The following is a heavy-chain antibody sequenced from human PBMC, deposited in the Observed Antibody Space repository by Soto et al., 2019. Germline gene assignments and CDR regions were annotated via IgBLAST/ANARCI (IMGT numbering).Heavy chain of an antibody. J-gene: IGHJ6*02. Sequence: QVQLVQSGAEVKKPGSSVKVSCKASGGTFSSYAISWVRQAPGQGLEWMGGIIPIFGTANYAQKFQGRVTITADESTSTAYMGLSSLRSEDTAVYDCARVYYDCWSGYGSRGYYYYGMDVWGQGTTVTVSS. CDR2: IIPIFGTA. CDR3: ARVYYDCWSGYGSRGYYYYGMDV. D-gene: IGHD3-3*01. V-gene: IGHV1-69*01. CDR1: GGTFSSYA.